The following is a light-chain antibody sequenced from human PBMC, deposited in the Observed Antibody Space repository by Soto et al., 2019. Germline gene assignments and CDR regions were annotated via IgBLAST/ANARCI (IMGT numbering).Light chain of an antibody. J-gene: IGKJ1*01. V-gene: IGKV1-5*03. CDR3: QHYNSYFPWM. Sequence: DIQMTQSPSTLSGSVGYRFTITCRASQTISSWLAWYQQKPGKAPKLLIYKASTLKSGVPSRFSGSGSGTEFTLTIRNLQPDDFATYYCQHYNSYFPWMFGQGTKVDIK. CDR2: KAS. CDR1: QTISSW.